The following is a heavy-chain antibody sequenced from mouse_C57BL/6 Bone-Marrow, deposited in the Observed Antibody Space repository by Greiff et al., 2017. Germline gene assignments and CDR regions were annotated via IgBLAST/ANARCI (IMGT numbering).Heavy chain of an antibody. D-gene: IGHD4-1*01. CDR1: GFTFSSYA. V-gene: IGHV5-4*01. CDR3: ARDGRFPAWFAY. J-gene: IGHJ3*01. Sequence: EVKLVESGGGLVKPGGSLKLSCAASGFTFSSYAMSWVRQTPEKRLEWVATISDGGSYTYYPDNVKGRFTISRDNAKNNLYLQMSHLKSEDTAMYYCARDGRFPAWFAYWGQGTLVTVSA. CDR2: ISDGGSYT.